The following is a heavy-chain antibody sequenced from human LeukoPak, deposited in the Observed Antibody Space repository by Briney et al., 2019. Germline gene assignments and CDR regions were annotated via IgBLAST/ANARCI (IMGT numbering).Heavy chain of an antibody. Sequence: ASVKVSCKASGYTFTGYYMHWVRQAPGQGLEWMGWINPNSGGTNYAQKFQGRVTMTRDTSISTAYMELRSLRSDDTAVYYCARDPAARPPYYYYGMDVWGQGTTVTVSS. V-gene: IGHV1-2*02. J-gene: IGHJ6*02. CDR1: GYTFTGYY. CDR3: ARDPAARPPYYYYGMDV. CDR2: INPNSGGT. D-gene: IGHD6-6*01.